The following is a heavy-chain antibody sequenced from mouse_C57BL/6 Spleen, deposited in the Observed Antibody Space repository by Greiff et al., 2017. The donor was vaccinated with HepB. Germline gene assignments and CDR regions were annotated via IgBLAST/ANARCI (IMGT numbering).Heavy chain of an antibody. V-gene: IGHV5-4*01. CDR1: GFTFSSYA. CDR2: ISDGGSYT. CDR3: ASAAY. Sequence: EVQLVESGGGLVKPGGSLKLSCAASGFTFSSYAMSWVRQTPEKRLEWVATISDGGSYTYYPDNVKGRFTISRDNAKNNLYLQMSHLKSEDTAMYYCASAAYWGKGTTVTVSS. J-gene: IGHJ4*01.